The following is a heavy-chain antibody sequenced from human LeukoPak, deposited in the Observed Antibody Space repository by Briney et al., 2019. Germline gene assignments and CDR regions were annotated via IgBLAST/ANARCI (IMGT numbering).Heavy chain of an antibody. CDR2: ISYDGSNK. D-gene: IGHD2-21*02. Sequence: GGSLRLSCAASGFTFSSYGMHWVRQAPGKGLEWVAVISYDGSNKYYADSVKGRFTISRDNSKNTLYLQMNSLRAEDTAVYYCAKDRGAAYCGGDCSYNWFDPWGQGTLVTVSS. CDR3: AKDRGAAYCGGDCSYNWFDP. J-gene: IGHJ5*02. V-gene: IGHV3-30*18. CDR1: GFTFSSYG.